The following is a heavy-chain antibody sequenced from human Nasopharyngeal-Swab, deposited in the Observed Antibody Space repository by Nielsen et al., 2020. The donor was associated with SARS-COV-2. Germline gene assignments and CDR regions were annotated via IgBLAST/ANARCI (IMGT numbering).Heavy chain of an antibody. V-gene: IGHV1-18*01. D-gene: IGHD3-3*01. J-gene: IGHJ6*02. CDR3: ARSPSYYDFWSGYYTGYYYGMDV. Sequence: ASVKVSCKASGYTSTSYGISWVRQAPGQGLEWMGWISAYNGNTNYAQKLQGRVTMTTDTSTSTAYMELRSLRSDDTAVYYCARSPSYYDFWSGYYTGYYYGMDVWGQGTTVTVSS. CDR1: GYTSTSYG. CDR2: ISAYNGNT.